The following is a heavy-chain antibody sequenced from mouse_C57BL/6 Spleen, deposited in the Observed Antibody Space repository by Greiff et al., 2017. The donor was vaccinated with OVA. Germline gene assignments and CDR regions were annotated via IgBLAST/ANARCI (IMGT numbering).Heavy chain of an antibody. V-gene: IGHV5-4*03. CDR3: ARRSLGRDYFDY. D-gene: IGHD4-1*01. CDR2: ISDGGSYT. CDR1: GFTFSSYA. J-gene: IGHJ2*01. Sequence: DVKLVESGGGLVKPGGSLKLSCAASGFTFSSYAMSWVRQTPEKRLEWVATISDGGSYTYYPDNVKGRFTISRDNAKNNLYLQMSHLKSEDTAMYYCARRSLGRDYFDYGGQGTTLTVSS.